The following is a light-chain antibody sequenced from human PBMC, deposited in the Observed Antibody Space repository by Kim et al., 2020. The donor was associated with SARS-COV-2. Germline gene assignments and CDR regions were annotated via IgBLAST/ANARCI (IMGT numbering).Light chain of an antibody. CDR2: GTS. J-gene: IGKJ1*01. CDR3: KQYGSSPWT. CDR1: QSVSSNN. Sequence: TREEREALSCRARQSVSSNNLAWYEQKPVQAPRLLNYGTSSRATGIPDRFSGSGSRRDFTLTNSRMEPEDFAVYYCKQYGSSPWTIGQGTKVDIK. V-gene: IGKV3-20*01.